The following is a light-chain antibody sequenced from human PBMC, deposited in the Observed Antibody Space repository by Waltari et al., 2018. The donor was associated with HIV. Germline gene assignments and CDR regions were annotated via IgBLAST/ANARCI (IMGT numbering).Light chain of an antibody. CDR3: GTWDTSLSVGV. CDR2: END. J-gene: IGLJ3*02. Sequence: QSVLTQPPSLSAAPGQRVTISCSGRSPNIEKPHVSWYQQLPGTAPKLPIYENDKRPSGIPDRFSGSQSGTSATLGITGLQTGDEADYYCGTWDTSLSVGVFGGGTKLTVL. V-gene: IGLV1-51*02. CDR1: SPNIEKPH.